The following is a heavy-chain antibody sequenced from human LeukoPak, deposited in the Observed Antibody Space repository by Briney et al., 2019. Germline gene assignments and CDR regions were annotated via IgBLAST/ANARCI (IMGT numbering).Heavy chain of an antibody. Sequence: ASVKVSRKASGHTFTSYGISWVRQAPGQGLEWMGWISAYNGNTNYAQKLQGRVTMTTDTSTSTAYMELRSLRSDDTAVYYCARRQYYYDSSGYYVYYYYGMDVWGQGTTVTVSS. V-gene: IGHV1-18*01. D-gene: IGHD3-22*01. CDR2: ISAYNGNT. CDR3: ARRQYYYDSSGYYVYYYYGMDV. CDR1: GHTFTSYG. J-gene: IGHJ6*02.